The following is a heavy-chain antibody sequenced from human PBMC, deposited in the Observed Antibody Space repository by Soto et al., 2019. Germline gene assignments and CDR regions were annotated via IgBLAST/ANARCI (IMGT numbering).Heavy chain of an antibody. Sequence: GESLKISCKGSGYSFTSYWIGWVRQMPGKGLEWMGIIYPGDSDTRYSPSFQGQVTISADKSISTAYLQWSSLKASDTAMYYCARHIEGIAAAGYYYYMDVWGKGTTVTVSS. V-gene: IGHV5-51*01. CDR1: GYSFTSYW. J-gene: IGHJ6*03. D-gene: IGHD6-13*01. CDR2: IYPGDSDT. CDR3: ARHIEGIAAAGYYYYMDV.